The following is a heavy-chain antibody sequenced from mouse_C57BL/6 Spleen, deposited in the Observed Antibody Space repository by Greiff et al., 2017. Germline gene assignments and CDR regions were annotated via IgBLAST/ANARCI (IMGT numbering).Heavy chain of an antibody. CDR2: ISSGGSYT. V-gene: IGHV5-6*01. D-gene: IGHD2-2*01. CDR3: ARTGTMVTYFDD. Sequence: EVQRVESGGDLVKPGGSLKLSCAASGFTFSSYGMSWVRQTPDKRLEWVATISSGGSYTYYPDSVQGRFTISRDNAKNTLYLQMSSLKSEDTAMYYCARTGTMVTYFDDWGQGTTLTGSS. J-gene: IGHJ2*01. CDR1: GFTFSSYG.